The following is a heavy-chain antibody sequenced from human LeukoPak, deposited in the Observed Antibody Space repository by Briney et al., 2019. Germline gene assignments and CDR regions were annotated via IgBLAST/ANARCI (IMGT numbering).Heavy chain of an antibody. CDR3: ASFDYGGNPDAFDI. J-gene: IGHJ3*02. CDR1: GFTFSRYA. CDR2: IYSGGST. V-gene: IGHV3-66*01. Sequence: PGGSLRLSCAASGFTFSRYAMSWVRQAPGKGLEWVSVIYSGGSTYYADSVKGRFTISRDNSKNTVYLQMNSLRAEETAVYYCASFDYGGNPDAFDIWGQGTMVTVSS. D-gene: IGHD4-23*01.